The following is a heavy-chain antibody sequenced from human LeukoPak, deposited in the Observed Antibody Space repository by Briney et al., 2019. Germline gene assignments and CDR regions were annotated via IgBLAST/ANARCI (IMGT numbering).Heavy chain of an antibody. CDR3: AAGFRRGFIAARPNDAFDI. Sequence: PSETLSLTCTVSGGSISSYYWSWIRQPAGKGLEWIGRIYTSGSTNYNPSLKSRVTMSVDTSKNQFSLKLSSVTAADTAVYYCAAGFRRGFIAARPNDAFDIWGQGTMVTVSS. CDR2: IYTSGST. J-gene: IGHJ3*02. D-gene: IGHD6-6*01. V-gene: IGHV4-4*07. CDR1: GGSISSYY.